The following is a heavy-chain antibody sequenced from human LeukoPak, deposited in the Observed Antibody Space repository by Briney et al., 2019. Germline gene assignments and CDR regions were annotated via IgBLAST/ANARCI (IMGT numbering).Heavy chain of an antibody. J-gene: IGHJ5*02. Sequence: GASVKVSCKASGYTFTSYGISWVRQAPGQGLEWMGWINTNTGNPTYAQGFTGRFVFSLDTSVSTAYLQISSLKAEDTAVYYCARDRRLVSSSWYGWFDPWGQGTLVTVSS. CDR2: INTNTGNP. V-gene: IGHV7-4-1*02. CDR1: GYTFTSYG. CDR3: ARDRRLVSSSWYGWFDP. D-gene: IGHD6-13*01.